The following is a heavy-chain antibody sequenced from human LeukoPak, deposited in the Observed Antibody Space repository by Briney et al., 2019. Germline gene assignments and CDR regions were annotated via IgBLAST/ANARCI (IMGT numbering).Heavy chain of an antibody. J-gene: IGHJ4*02. CDR1: GGSISSGDYD. D-gene: IGHD3-10*01. CDR2: IYHSGST. V-gene: IGHV4-30-4*01. Sequence: PSQTLSLTCTVSGGSISSGDYDWSWIRQPPGKGLEWIGSIYHSGSTYYNPSLKSRVTISVDTSKNQFSLKLSSVTAADTAVYYCAGRPDASGSYSLDYWGQGTLVTVSS. CDR3: AGRPDASGSYSLDY.